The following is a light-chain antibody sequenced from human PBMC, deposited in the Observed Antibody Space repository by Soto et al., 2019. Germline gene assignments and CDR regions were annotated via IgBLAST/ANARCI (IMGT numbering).Light chain of an antibody. CDR1: QSISSW. V-gene: IGKV1-5*01. CDR2: DAS. CDR3: QQYNSYSWT. Sequence: DVQRTQYNSTLSASVGDRVTITCLASQSISSWLAWYQQKPGKAPKLLIYDASSLESGVPSRFSGSGSGTEFTLTISSLQPDDFATYYRQQYNSYSWTFGQGTNVDIK. J-gene: IGKJ1*01.